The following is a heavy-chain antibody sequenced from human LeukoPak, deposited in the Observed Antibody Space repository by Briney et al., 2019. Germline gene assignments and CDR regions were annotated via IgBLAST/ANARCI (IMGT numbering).Heavy chain of an antibody. V-gene: IGHV4-34*01. CDR3: ARDRYYYDTSGYYSTFDT. Sequence: PSETLSLTCAVYGGSFSGYYWSWIRQPPGKGLEWIGEINHSGSTNYNPSLKSRVTISVDTSKNQFSLKLSSVTAADTAMYYCARDRYYYDTSGYYSTFDTWGQGTMVTVSS. J-gene: IGHJ3*02. CDR2: INHSGST. D-gene: IGHD3-22*01. CDR1: GGSFSGYY.